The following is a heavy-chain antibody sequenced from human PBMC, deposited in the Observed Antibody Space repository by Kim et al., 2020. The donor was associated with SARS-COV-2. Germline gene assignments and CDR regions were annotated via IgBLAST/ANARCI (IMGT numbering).Heavy chain of an antibody. D-gene: IGHD2-15*01. CDR1: GGSISSYY. Sequence: SETLSLTCTVSGGSISSYYWSWIRQPPGKGLEWIGYIYYSGSTNYNPSLKSRVTISVDTSKNQFSLKLSSVTAADTAVYYCARDVAAFSGWFDPWGQGTLVTVSS. J-gene: IGHJ5*02. V-gene: IGHV4-59*13. CDR3: ARDVAAFSGWFDP. CDR2: IYYSGST.